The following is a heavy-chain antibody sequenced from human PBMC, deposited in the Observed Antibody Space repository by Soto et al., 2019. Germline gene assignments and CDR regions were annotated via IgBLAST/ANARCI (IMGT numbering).Heavy chain of an antibody. J-gene: IGHJ5*02. CDR1: GGSISSGGYY. D-gene: IGHD3-10*01. Sequence: QVQLQESGPGLVKPSQTLSLTCTVSGGSISSGGYYWSWIRQHPGKGLEWIGYIYYSGSTYYNPSLKSRVTISVDTSKNQFSLKLSSVTAADTAVYYCARDVVVRGQDNWFDPWGQGTLVTVSS. CDR2: IYYSGST. V-gene: IGHV4-31*03. CDR3: ARDVVVRGQDNWFDP.